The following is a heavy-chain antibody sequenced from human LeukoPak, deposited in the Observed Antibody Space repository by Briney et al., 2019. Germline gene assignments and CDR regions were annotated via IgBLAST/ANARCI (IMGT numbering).Heavy chain of an antibody. D-gene: IGHD3-3*01. Sequence: SETLSLTCTVSGGSISSSSYCWGWIRQPPGKGLEWIGSIYYSGSTYYNPSLKSRVTISVDTSKNQFSLKLSSVTAADTAVYYCARPKREEYDFWSGPTDAFDIWGQGTMVTVSS. CDR3: ARPKREEYDFWSGPTDAFDI. J-gene: IGHJ3*02. CDR2: IYYSGST. V-gene: IGHV4-39*01. CDR1: GGSISSSSYC.